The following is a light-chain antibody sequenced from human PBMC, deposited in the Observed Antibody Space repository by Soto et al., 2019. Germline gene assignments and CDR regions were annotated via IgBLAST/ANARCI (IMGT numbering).Light chain of an antibody. CDR2: DAS. J-gene: IGKJ5*01. V-gene: IGKV3-11*01. Sequence: EIVLTQSPGTLSLSPGERATLSRRASQSISFYLTWYQHKPGQAPRLLIYDASNRATGIPARFSGSGYGTDFTLTISSLEPEDFAAYYCQQRSNWPTFGQGTRLEIK. CDR1: QSISFY. CDR3: QQRSNWPT.